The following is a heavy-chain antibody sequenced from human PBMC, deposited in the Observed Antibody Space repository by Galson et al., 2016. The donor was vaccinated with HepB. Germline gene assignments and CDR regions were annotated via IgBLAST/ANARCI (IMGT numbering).Heavy chain of an antibody. D-gene: IGHD3-22*01. V-gene: IGHV5-51*01. Sequence: QSGAEVKKPGESLQISCKGSGYNFTRYWIGWVRQMPGKGLEWMGIIYPGASDTRYSQSFQGQVTMSADKSISTAYLQWSSLKASDTAMYYCAWLGYYHGSRGYVWGQGTLVTVSS. CDR3: AWLGYYHGSRGYV. J-gene: IGHJ4*02. CDR2: IYPGASDT. CDR1: GYNFTRYW.